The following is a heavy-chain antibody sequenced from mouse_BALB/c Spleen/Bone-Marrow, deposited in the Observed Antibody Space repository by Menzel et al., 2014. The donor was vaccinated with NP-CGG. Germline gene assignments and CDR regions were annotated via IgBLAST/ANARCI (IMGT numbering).Heavy chain of an antibody. CDR2: IWAGGSK. CDR1: GFSLTNYG. CDR3: ARVTSSAVGAMDY. D-gene: IGHD2-1*01. Sequence: VHLVESGPGLVAPSQSLSITCTVSGFSLTNYGVHWVRQPPGKGLEWLGVIWAGGSKNYNSALMSRLSITKDNSKTQVFLKMISLQTNDTAMYYCARVTSSAVGAMDYWGQGTSVTVSS. J-gene: IGHJ4*01. V-gene: IGHV2-9*02.